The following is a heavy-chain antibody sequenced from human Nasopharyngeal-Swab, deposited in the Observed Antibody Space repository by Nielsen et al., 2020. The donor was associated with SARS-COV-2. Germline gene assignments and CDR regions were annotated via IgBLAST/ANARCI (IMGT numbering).Heavy chain of an antibody. J-gene: IGHJ4*02. CDR1: GGSISSSSYY. V-gene: IGHV4-39*07. CDR2: IYYSGST. CDR3: ARDLDWNESLDY. D-gene: IGHD1-1*01. Sequence: SETLSLTCTVSGGSISSSSYYWGWIRQPPGKGLEWIGSIYYSGSTYYNPSLKSRVTISVDTSKNQFSLKLSSVTAADTAVYYCARDLDWNESLDYWGQGTLVTVSS.